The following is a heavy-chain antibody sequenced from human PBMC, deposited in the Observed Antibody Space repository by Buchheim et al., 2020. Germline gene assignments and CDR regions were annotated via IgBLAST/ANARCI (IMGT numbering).Heavy chain of an antibody. D-gene: IGHD2-15*01. CDR1: GGSISSYY. CDR2: IYYSGST. CDR3: ARVAYCSGGSCYFYYFDY. Sequence: QVQLQESGPGLVKPSETLSLTCTVSGGSISSYYWSWIRQPLGKGLEWIGYIYYSGSTNYNPSLKSRVTISVNTAKNQFSLKLSSVTAADTAVYYCARVAYCSGGSCYFYYFDYWGQGTL. V-gene: IGHV4-59*01. J-gene: IGHJ4*02.